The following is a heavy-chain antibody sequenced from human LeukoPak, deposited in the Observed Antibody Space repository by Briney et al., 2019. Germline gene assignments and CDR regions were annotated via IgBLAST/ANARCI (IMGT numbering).Heavy chain of an antibody. J-gene: IGHJ4*02. CDR2: INHSGST. CDR3: ARAVDATYYYGSGSYYYFDY. D-gene: IGHD3-10*01. Sequence: SETLSLTCAVYGGSFSGYYWSWIRQPPGKGLEWIGEINHSGSTNYNPSLKSRVTISVDTSKNQFSLKLSSVTAADTAVYYCARAVDATYYYGSGSYYYFDYWGQGTLVTVSS. V-gene: IGHV4-34*01. CDR1: GGSFSGYY.